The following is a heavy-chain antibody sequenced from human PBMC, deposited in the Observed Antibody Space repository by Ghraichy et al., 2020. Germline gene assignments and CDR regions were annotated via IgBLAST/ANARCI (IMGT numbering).Heavy chain of an antibody. J-gene: IGHJ4*02. CDR3: ARRIRTIFVVVYDY. CDR1: GGSISSSSYY. CDR2: IYYSGST. D-gene: IGHD3-3*01. Sequence: SETLSLTCTVSGGSISSSSYYWGWIRQPPGKGLEWIGSIYYSGSTYYNPSLKSRVTISVDTSKNQFSLKLSSVTAADTAVYYCARRIRTIFVVVYDYWGQGTLVTVSS. V-gene: IGHV4-39*01.